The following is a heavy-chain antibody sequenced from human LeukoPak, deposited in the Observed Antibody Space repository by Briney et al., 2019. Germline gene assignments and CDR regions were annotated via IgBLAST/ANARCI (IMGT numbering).Heavy chain of an antibody. CDR1: GLTFDDYG. V-gene: IGHV3-20*04. Sequence: PGGSLRLACAASGLTFDDYGMGWVRQAPGKGLEWVSGINWNGGSTGYADSVKGRFTISRDNAKNSLYLQMNSLRAEDTALYYCARDPSMRFGGHFDYWGQGTLVTVSS. CDR2: INWNGGST. D-gene: IGHD3-3*01. J-gene: IGHJ4*02. CDR3: ARDPSMRFGGHFDY.